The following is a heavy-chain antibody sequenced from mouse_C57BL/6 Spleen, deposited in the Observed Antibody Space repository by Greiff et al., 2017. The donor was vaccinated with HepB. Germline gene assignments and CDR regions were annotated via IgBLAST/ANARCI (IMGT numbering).Heavy chain of an antibody. D-gene: IGHD2-2*01. V-gene: IGHV7-3*01. Sequence: DVKLVESGGGLVQPGGSLSLSCAASGFTFTDYYMSWVRQPPGKALEWLGFIRTKDNGYTTEYSASVKGRFTISRDNSQSILYLQMNALRAEDRATYYCARYGGYAYAMDYWGQGTSVTVSS. CDR3: ARYGGYAYAMDY. CDR1: GFTFTDYY. CDR2: IRTKDNGYTT. J-gene: IGHJ4*01.